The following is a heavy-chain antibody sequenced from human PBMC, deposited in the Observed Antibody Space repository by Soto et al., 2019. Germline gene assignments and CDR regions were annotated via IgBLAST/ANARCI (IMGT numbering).Heavy chain of an antibody. CDR2: ISTYNGNT. V-gene: IGHV1-18*01. D-gene: IGHD1-7*01. CDR3: ARDREYNWNYNWFDP. J-gene: IGHJ5*02. Sequence: GASVKVSCKTSGYTFTNYGISWVRQAPGQGLEWMGWISTYNGNTNFTQKLQGRVTMTTDTSTSTAYMELRSLRSDDTAVYYCARDREYNWNYNWFDPWGQGTLVPSPQ. CDR1: GYTFTNYG.